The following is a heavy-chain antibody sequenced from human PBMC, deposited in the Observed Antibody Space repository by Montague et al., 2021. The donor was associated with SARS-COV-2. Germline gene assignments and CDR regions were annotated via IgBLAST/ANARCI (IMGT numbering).Heavy chain of an antibody. CDR1: GGSISSYY. J-gene: IGHJ4*02. CDR2: IYYSGST. CDR3: ARDRGGWLQLDAYFDY. Sequence: SETLSLTCTVSGGSISSYYWSWIRQPPGKGLEWIGYIYYSGSTNYNPSLKSRVTISVDTSKNHFSLKLNSMTAADTAVHYCARDRGGWLQLDAYFDYWGQGTMVTVSS. D-gene: IGHD5-24*01. V-gene: IGHV4-59*01.